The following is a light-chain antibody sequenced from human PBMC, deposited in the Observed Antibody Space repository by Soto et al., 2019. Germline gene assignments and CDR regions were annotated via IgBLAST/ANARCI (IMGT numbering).Light chain of an antibody. J-gene: IGKJ4*01. CDR3: QQYNGS. CDR2: DAS. CDR1: QTINTW. Sequence: IQMTQSPSTLSASVGDRVTITCRASQTINTWLAWYQQKGGKAPKLLVYDASTLESGVPSRFIGSGSGTEFTLTISSLQPGDFATYYCQQYNGSFGGGTKVEIK. V-gene: IGKV1-5*01.